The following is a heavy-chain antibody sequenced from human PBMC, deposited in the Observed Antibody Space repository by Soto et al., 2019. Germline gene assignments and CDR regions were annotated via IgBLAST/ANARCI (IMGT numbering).Heavy chain of an antibody. Sequence: EVQLVQSGAEVKKPGESLKISCKGSGYSFTSYWIGWVRQMPGKGLEWMGIIYPGDSDTRYSPSFQGQVTISADKSISTAYLQWSSLKASDTAMYYCARPRHPGAYCSGGSCYPEYYGMDVWGQGTTVTVSS. CDR3: ARPRHPGAYCSGGSCYPEYYGMDV. D-gene: IGHD2-15*01. CDR2: IYPGDSDT. CDR1: GYSFTSYW. J-gene: IGHJ6*02. V-gene: IGHV5-51*01.